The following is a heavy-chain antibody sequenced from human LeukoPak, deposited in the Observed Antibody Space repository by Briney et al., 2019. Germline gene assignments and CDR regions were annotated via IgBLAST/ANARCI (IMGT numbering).Heavy chain of an antibody. CDR2: IWSGGNNK. J-gene: IGHJ4*02. D-gene: IGHD2-15*01. CDR3: ARSGYCSGGSCYPKLHYFDY. Sequence: ARSLRLSCAASGFTFGNYGMHWVRQAPGKGLEWVAVIWSGGNNKYYADSVKGRFTISRDNSKNTLYLQMNSLRAEDTAVYYCARSGYCSGGSCYPKLHYFDYWGQGTLVTISS. V-gene: IGHV3-30*19. CDR1: GFTFGNYG.